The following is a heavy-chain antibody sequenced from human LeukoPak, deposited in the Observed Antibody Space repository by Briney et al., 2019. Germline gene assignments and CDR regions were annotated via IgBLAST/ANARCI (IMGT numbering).Heavy chain of an antibody. CDR2: ISGGGGST. Sequence: GGSLRLSCAASGFIFSSYGMSWVREAPGKGLKWVSGISGGGGSTDYADSVRGRFTIYRDNSKNTLYLQMNSLRAEDSAVYYCARKDGYGRTYYRHGLDAWGQGTTVIVS. J-gene: IGHJ6*02. CDR3: ARKDGYGRTYYRHGLDA. CDR1: GFIFSSYG. D-gene: IGHD5-18*01. V-gene: IGHV3-23*01.